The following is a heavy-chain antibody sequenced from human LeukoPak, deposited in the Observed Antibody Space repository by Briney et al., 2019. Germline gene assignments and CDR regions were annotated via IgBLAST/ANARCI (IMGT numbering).Heavy chain of an antibody. CDR2: IYYSGST. J-gene: IGHJ5*02. Sequence: PSEILSLTCTVSGGSISSHYWSWIRQPPGKGLEWIGYIYYSGSTNYNPSLKSRVTISVDTSKNQFSLKLSSVTAADTAVYYCARVARNWNDVGGWFDPWGQGTLVTVSS. V-gene: IGHV4-59*11. D-gene: IGHD1-1*01. CDR3: ARVARNWNDVGGWFDP. CDR1: GGSISSHY.